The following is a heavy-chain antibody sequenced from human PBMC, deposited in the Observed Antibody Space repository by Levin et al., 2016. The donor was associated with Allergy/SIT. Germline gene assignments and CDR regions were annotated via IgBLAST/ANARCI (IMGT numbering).Heavy chain of an antibody. CDR2: IRYDGSNK. J-gene: IGHJ6*02. Sequence: VRQMPGKGLEWVAFIRYDGSNKYYADSVKGRFTISRDNSKNTLYLQMNSLRAEDTAVYYYAKVQTIYYYYYGMDVWGQGTTVTVSS. D-gene: IGHD1-1*01. V-gene: IGHV3-30*02. CDR3: AKVQTIYYYYYGMDV.